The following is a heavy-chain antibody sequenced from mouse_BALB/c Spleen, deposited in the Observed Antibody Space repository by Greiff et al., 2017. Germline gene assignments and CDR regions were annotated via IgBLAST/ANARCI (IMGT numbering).Heavy chain of an antibody. J-gene: IGHJ2*01. CDR1: GFTFSSYA. Sequence: EVKLVESGGGLVKPGGSLKLSCAASGFTFSSYAMSWVRQTPEKRLEWVATISSGGSYTYYPDSVKGRFTISRDNAKNTLYLQMSSLRSEDTAMYYCARLSYGNYLDYWGQGTTLTVSS. CDR2: ISSGGSYT. CDR3: ARLSYGNYLDY. D-gene: IGHD2-1*01. V-gene: IGHV5-9-3*01.